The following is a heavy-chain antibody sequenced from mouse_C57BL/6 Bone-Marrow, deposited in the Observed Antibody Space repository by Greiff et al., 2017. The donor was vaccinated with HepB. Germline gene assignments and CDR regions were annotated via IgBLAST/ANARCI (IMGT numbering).Heavy chain of an antibody. D-gene: IGHD1-1*01. Sequence: LVESGPELVKPGASVKISCKASGYAFSSSWMNWVKQRPGKGLEWIGRIYPGDGDTNYNGKFKGKATLTADKSSSTAYMQLSSLTSEDSAVYFCAREWGYYYGSSSWFAYWGQGTLVTVSA. J-gene: IGHJ3*01. V-gene: IGHV1-82*01. CDR1: GYAFSSSW. CDR2: IYPGDGDT. CDR3: AREWGYYYGSSSWFAY.